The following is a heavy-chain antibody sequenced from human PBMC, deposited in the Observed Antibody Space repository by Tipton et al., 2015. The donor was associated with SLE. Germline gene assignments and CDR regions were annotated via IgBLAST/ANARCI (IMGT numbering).Heavy chain of an antibody. CDR1: GFTFSSYA. J-gene: IGHJ1*01. D-gene: IGHD3-3*01. CDR2: ISGSGGST. V-gene: IGHV3-23*01. CDR3: AKDLSGYLSTTIFGVGIIRDLVGFQH. Sequence: SLRLSCAASGFTFSSYAMSWVRQAPGKGLEWVSAISGSGGSTYYADSVKGRFTISRDNSKNTLYLQMNSLRAEDTAVYYCAKDLSGYLSTTIFGVGIIRDLVGFQHWGQGTLVTVSS.